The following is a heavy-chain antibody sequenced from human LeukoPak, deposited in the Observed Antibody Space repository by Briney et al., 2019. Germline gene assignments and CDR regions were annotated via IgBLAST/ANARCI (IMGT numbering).Heavy chain of an antibody. D-gene: IGHD3-22*01. V-gene: IGHV4-59*01. Sequence: SETLSLTCTVSGGSISSYYWSWIRQPPGKGLECIGYIYYSGSTNYNPPLKRRVTISVDTSKNQFSLKLSSVTAADTAVYYCARDQDSSGNYLDYWGQGTLVTVSS. CDR3: ARDQDSSGNYLDY. CDR2: IYYSGST. J-gene: IGHJ4*02. CDR1: GGSISSYY.